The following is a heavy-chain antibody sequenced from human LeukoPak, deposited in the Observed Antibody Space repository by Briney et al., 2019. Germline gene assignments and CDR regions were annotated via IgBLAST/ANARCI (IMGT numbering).Heavy chain of an antibody. Sequence: SETLSLTCTVSGGSISSSNHYWGWIRQPPGKGLQWIGSINYSGSTYYNASLKSRVTISVDTSKNQFSLKLSSVTAADTAVYYCARSQRDGYNYVTQYGADYWGQGTLVTVSS. D-gene: IGHD5-24*01. V-gene: IGHV4-39*07. CDR1: GGSISSSNHY. CDR2: INYSGST. CDR3: ARSQRDGYNYVTQYGADY. J-gene: IGHJ4*02.